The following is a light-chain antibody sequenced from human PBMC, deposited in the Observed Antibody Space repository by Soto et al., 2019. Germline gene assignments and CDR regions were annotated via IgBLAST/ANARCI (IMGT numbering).Light chain of an antibody. V-gene: IGKV1-39*01. J-gene: IGKJ1*01. Sequence: DIQMTQSPSSLSASVGDSVTITCRASQRISNYLSWYQQKPGKAPKLLIFGASNLQSGVPSRFSGSGSGTDFTLTISNVEPDDFATYYCQHSSSTLPWPFGQGTKVEVK. CDR2: GAS. CDR1: QRISNY. CDR3: QHSSSTLPWP.